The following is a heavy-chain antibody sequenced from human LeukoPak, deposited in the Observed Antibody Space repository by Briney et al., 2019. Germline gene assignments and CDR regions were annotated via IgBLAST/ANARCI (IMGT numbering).Heavy chain of an antibody. Sequence: GGSLRLSCTASGFSVSNSYMTWVRQAPGKGLEWVSLIYGDGGTYYADSVKGRFTISRHNFENTLYLQMNSLRAEDTAVYHCARVGGGTVAGNYFDDWGQGTLVTVSS. J-gene: IGHJ4*02. CDR1: GFSVSNSY. CDR3: ARVGGGTVAGNYFDD. CDR2: IYGDGGT. V-gene: IGHV3-53*04. D-gene: IGHD6-19*01.